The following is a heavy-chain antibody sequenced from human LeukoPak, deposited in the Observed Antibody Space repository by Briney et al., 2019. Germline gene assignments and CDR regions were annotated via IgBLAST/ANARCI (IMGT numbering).Heavy chain of an antibody. V-gene: IGHV4-59*01. CDR1: GGSISTYY. Sequence: SETLSLTCTVSGGSISTYYWNWIRQPPGKGLEWIGYISNSGITTYNPSLKSRVTISVDSSKSQFSLKLSSVTAADTAVYYCARRFPGHSGYDYPGYWYFDLWGRGTLVTVSS. CDR2: ISNSGIT. D-gene: IGHD5-12*01. J-gene: IGHJ2*01. CDR3: ARRFPGHSGYDYPGYWYFDL.